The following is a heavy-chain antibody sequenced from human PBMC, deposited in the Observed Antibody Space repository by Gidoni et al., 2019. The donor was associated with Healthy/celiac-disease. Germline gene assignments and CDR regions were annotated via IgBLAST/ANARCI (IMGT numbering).Heavy chain of an antibody. CDR3: AKDLLPYGDYYDAFDI. J-gene: IGHJ3*02. Sequence: EVQLVESGGGLVQPGRSLRLSCAAPGFTFDDYAMHWVRQAPGKGLEWVSGISWNSGSIGYADSVKGRFTISRDNAKNSLYLQMNSLRAEDTALYYCAKDLLPYGDYYDAFDIWGQGTMVTVSS. CDR2: ISWNSGSI. V-gene: IGHV3-9*01. D-gene: IGHD4-17*01. CDR1: GFTFDDYA.